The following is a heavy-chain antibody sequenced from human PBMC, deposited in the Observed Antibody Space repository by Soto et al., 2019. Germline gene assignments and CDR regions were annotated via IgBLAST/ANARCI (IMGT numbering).Heavy chain of an antibody. Sequence: QVHLIQSGAEVKKPGSSVKVSCKAAGGTFNTYTLIWVRQAPGHGLEWMGRIIPMLTVTNSAQKFQGRLTLTADKSTVTAFMELTSLRSDDTAVYYCSIGSWSAETFDVWGQGTMVTVSS. J-gene: IGHJ3*01. CDR3: SIGSWSAETFDV. V-gene: IGHV1-69*02. CDR1: GGTFNTYT. CDR2: IIPMLTVT. D-gene: IGHD2-2*01.